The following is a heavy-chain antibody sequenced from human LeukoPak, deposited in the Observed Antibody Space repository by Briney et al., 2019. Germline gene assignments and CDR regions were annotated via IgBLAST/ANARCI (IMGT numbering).Heavy chain of an antibody. CDR3: AKDGRVRYDSSGYYINYFDY. V-gene: IGHV3-23*01. Sequence: PGGSLRLSCAASGFTFSSYGMSWVRRAPGKGLEWVSAISGSGGSTYYADSVKGRFTISRDNSKNTLYLQMNSLRAEDTAVYYCAKDGRVRYDSSGYYINYFDYWGQGTLVTVSS. CDR1: GFTFSSYG. D-gene: IGHD3-22*01. CDR2: ISGSGGST. J-gene: IGHJ4*02.